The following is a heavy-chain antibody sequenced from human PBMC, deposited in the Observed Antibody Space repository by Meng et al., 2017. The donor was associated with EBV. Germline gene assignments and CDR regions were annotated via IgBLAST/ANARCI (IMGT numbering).Heavy chain of an antibody. CDR1: GFSFSAYS. V-gene: IGHV3-21*06. CDR3: ARDRRHSASLDY. CDR2: ISTTGSYI. Sequence: EVQLVESGGGLVNPGGCLRRSCAASGFSFSAYSMNWVRQAPGKGLEWLSFISTTGSYISYADSVKGRFTVSRDNAENSLHLQMNSLSAEDTAVYYCARDRRHSASLDYWGQGTLVTVSS. D-gene: IGHD1-26*01. J-gene: IGHJ4*02.